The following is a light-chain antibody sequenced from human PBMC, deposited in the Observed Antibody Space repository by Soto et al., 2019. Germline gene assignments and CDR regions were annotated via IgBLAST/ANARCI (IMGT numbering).Light chain of an antibody. CDR1: QSVSSN. V-gene: IGKV3-15*01. J-gene: IGKJ1*01. Sequence: EIVMTQSPSSLSASAGDRVTLTCRASQSVSSNLAWYQQKPGQAPRLLIFGASTRATGIPARFSGSGSGTKFTLTISSLQSEDFAIYYCQHYYSTPWTFGQGTKVDIK. CDR2: GAS. CDR3: QHYYSTPWT.